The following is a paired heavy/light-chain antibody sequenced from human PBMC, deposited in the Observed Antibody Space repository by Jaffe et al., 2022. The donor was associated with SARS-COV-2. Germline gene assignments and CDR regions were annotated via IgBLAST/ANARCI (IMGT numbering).Heavy chain of an antibody. J-gene: IGHJ4*02. V-gene: IGHV3-7*01. CDR2: IKQDGSEK. D-gene: IGHD3-16*01. Sequence: EVQLVESGGGLVQPGGSLRLSCAASGFTFSSYWMSWVRQAPGKGLEWVANIKQDGSEKYYVDSVKGRFTISRDNAKNSLYLQMNSLRAEDTAVYYCAKGAPLFDYWGQGTLVTVSS. CDR1: GFTFSSYW. CDR3: AKGAPLFDY.
Light chain of an antibody. CDR2: KAS. V-gene: IGKV1-5*03. CDR3: QQYNSYSLLT. CDR1: QSISSW. Sequence: DIQMTQSPSTLSASVGDRVTITCRASQSISSWLAWYQQKPGKAPKLLIYKASSLESGVPSRFSGSGSGTEFTLTISSLQPDDFATYYCQQYNSYSLLTFGQGTKVEIK. J-gene: IGKJ1*01.